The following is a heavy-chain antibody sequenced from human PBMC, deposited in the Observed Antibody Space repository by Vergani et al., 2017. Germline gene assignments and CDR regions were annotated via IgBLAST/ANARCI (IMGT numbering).Heavy chain of an antibody. D-gene: IGHD4-17*01. V-gene: IGHV3-30*04. CDR1: GFTFSSYA. Sequence: VQLLESGGGVVQPGKSLRLSCAASGFTFSSYAMHWVRQAPGKGLEWVALISYDGSNEYYADSVKGRFTISRDNSKNTLYLQMNSLRAEDTAVYYCAKDLGYGDYFDYWGQGTLVTVSS. CDR3: AKDLGYGDYFDY. J-gene: IGHJ4*02. CDR2: ISYDGSNE.